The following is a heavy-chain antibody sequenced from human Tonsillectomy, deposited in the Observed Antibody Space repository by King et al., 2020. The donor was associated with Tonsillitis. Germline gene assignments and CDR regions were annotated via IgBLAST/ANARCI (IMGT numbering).Heavy chain of an antibody. CDR3: ARDQAGSYYYDFWSSQHNYFDP. CDR2: IYTSGSA. CDR1: GGSINSGSYY. V-gene: IGHV4-61*02. J-gene: IGHJ5*02. D-gene: IGHD3-3*01. Sequence: VQLQESGPGLVKPSQTLSLTCTVSGGSINSGSYYWSWIRQPAGKGLEWIGRIYTSGSANYNPSLKSRVTMSVDTSKNQFSLKLKSVTAADPAVYYCARDQAGSYYYDFWSSQHNYFDPWGRGTLVTVSS.